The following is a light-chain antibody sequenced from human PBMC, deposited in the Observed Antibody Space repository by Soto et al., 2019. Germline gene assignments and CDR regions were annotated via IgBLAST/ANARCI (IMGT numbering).Light chain of an antibody. CDR2: EVN. V-gene: IGLV2-8*01. CDR3: NSYAVGNNV. J-gene: IGLJ1*01. CDR1: SSDVGGYNY. Sequence: QSALTQPPSASGSPGQSVTISCTGTSSDVGGYNYVSWYQQHPGKVPKLMVYEVNKWPSGVPDRFSGSKSGNTASLTVSGLQAEDEADYYCNSYAVGNNVFGTGTKVTVL.